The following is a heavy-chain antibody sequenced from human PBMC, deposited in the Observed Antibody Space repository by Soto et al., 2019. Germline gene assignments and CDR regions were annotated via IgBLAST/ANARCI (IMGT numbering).Heavy chain of an antibody. CDR2: ISGSGGST. J-gene: IGHJ3*02. CDR1: GFTFSSYA. Sequence: QPGGSLRLSCAASGFTFSSYAMSWVRQAPGKGLEWASAISGSGGSTYYADSVKGRFTISRDNSKNTLYLQMNSLRAEDTAVYYCAKDLSYGSGSYYNIHDAFDIWGQGTMVTVSS. CDR3: AKDLSYGSGSYYNIHDAFDI. V-gene: IGHV3-23*01. D-gene: IGHD3-10*01.